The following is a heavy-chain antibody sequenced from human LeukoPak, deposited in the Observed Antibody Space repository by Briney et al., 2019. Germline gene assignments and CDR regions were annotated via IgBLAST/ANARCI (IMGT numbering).Heavy chain of an antibody. D-gene: IGHD6-13*01. CDR1: GGSISSGGYY. V-gene: IGHV4-39*07. CDR3: ARLPTIAATVVVDF. J-gene: IGHJ4*02. CDR2: IYHSGST. Sequence: SETLSLTCTVSGGSISSGGYYWSWIRQHPGKGLERIGEIYHSGSTNYNPSLKSRVTMSVDKSKNEFSLKLTSVTAADTAVYYCARLPTIAATVVVDFWGQGTLVTVSS.